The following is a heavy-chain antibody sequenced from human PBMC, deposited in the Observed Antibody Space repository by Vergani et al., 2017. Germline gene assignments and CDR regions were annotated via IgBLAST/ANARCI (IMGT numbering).Heavy chain of an antibody. V-gene: IGHV4-61*02. CDR2: VYTSGMT. CDR1: GGSINTGAYY. D-gene: IGHD3-10*01. CDR3: ARHGWGTMVRGVRNAFDI. Sequence: QVQLQESGPRLVRPSQTLSLTCTVSGGSINTGAYYWSWIRQPAGKGLEWIGRVYTSGMTNYNPSLKSRVTILVDRSKSQLSLKLTSVTAGDTAVYFCARHGWGTMVRGVRNAFDIWGQGTMVTVSS. J-gene: IGHJ3*02.